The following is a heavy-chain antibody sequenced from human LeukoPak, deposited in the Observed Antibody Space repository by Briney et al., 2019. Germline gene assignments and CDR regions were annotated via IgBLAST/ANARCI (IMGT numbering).Heavy chain of an antibody. J-gene: IGHJ3*02. CDR3: ARGLTIFGVVNDAFDI. Sequence: GGSLRLSCAASGFTFSSYWMHWVRQAPGKGLVWVSLINSDGSSTIYADSMKGRFAISRDNVKNTLYLQMNSLRAEDSAVYYCARGLTIFGVVNDAFDIWGQGTMVTVSS. CDR2: INSDGSST. V-gene: IGHV3-74*01. D-gene: IGHD3-3*01. CDR1: GFTFSSYW.